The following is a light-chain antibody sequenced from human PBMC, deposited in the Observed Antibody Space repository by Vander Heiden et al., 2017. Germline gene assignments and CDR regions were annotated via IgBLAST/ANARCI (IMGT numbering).Light chain of an antibody. J-gene: IGLJ3*02. CDR3: QSADSSGTYSV. CDR2: KDS. CDR1: ALPKQY. V-gene: IGLV3-25*03. Sequence: ELTQPPWVSVSPGQTARITCSGDALPKQYAYWYQQKPGQAPVLVIYKDSERPSGIPERFSGSSSGKTVTLTISGVQAEDEADYYCQSADSSGTYSVFGGGTKLTVL.